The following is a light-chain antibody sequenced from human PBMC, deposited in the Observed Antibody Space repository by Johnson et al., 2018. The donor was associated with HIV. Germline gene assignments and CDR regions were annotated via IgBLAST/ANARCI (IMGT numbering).Light chain of an antibody. Sequence: QSVLTQPPSVSAAPGQKVTISCSGSSSNIGNNYVSWYQQLPGTAPKLLIYDNNQRPSGIPDRFSGSKSDTSATLGITGLQTGDEADYYCGTWDSSLSAGGVFGTGTKVTVL. CDR3: GTWDSSLSAGGV. CDR2: DNN. CDR1: SSNIGNNY. J-gene: IGLJ1*01. V-gene: IGLV1-51*01.